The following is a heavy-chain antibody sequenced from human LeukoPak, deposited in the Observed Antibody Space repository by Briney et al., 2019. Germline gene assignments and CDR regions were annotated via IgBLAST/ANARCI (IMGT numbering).Heavy chain of an antibody. CDR2: ISAYNGNT. CDR3: ARDQQSYYDSSGYLRFDP. D-gene: IGHD3-22*01. V-gene: IGHV1-18*01. Sequence: ASVKVSCKASGYTFTSYGISWVRQAPGQGLEWMGWISAYNGNTNYAQKLQGRVTMTTDTSTSTAYMELRSLRSDDTAVYYCARDQQSYYDSSGYLRFDPWGQGTLVTVSS. CDR1: GYTFTSYG. J-gene: IGHJ5*02.